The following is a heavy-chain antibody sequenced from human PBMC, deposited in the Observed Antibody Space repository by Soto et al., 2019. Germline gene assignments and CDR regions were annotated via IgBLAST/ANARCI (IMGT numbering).Heavy chain of an antibody. CDR2: IYPGDSDT. CDR3: ARQNIVVVPAASPLYYYYGMDV. D-gene: IGHD2-2*01. V-gene: IGHV5-51*01. Sequence: PGESLKISFKGSGYSFTSYWIGWVRQMPGKGLEWMGIIYPGDSDTRYSPSFQGQVTISADKSISTAYLQWSSLKASDTAMYYCARQNIVVVPAASPLYYYYGMDVWGQGTTVTVSS. J-gene: IGHJ6*02. CDR1: GYSFTSYW.